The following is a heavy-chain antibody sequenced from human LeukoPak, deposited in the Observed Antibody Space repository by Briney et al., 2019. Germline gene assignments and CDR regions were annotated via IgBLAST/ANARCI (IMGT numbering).Heavy chain of an antibody. J-gene: IGHJ5*02. CDR2: IYYSGST. CDR1: GGSISSGGYY. D-gene: IGHD6-13*01. CDR3: ARGQHSSSWYIVVNWFDP. Sequence: ASETLSLTCTVSGGSISSGGYYWSWIRQHPGKGLEWIGYIYYSGSTYYNPSLKSRVTISVDTSKNQFSLKLSSVTAADTAVYYCARGQHSSSWYIVVNWFDPWGQGTLVTVSS. V-gene: IGHV4-31*03.